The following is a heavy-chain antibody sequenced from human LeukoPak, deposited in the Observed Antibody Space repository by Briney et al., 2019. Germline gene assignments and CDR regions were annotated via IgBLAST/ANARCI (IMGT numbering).Heavy chain of an antibody. CDR3: AGDQPYYFDY. Sequence: SETLSLTCTVSGGSISSSSYYWGWIRQPPGKGLEWIGSIYYSGSTYYNPSLKSRVTISVDTSKNQFSLKLSSVTAADTAVYYCAGDQPYYFDYWGQGTLVTVSS. J-gene: IGHJ4*02. CDR2: IYYSGST. CDR1: GGSISSSSYY. V-gene: IGHV4-39*02.